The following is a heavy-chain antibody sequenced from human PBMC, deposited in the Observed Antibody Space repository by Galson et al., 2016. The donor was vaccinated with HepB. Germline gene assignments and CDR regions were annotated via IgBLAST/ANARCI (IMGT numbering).Heavy chain of an antibody. V-gene: IGHV3-7*01. CDR1: KFSFTSFW. CDR3: ARGMNFYYYGLAV. J-gene: IGHJ6*02. Sequence: SLRLSCAASKFSFTSFWMTWVRQAPGKGLEWLANINVDGNEKYYVDSVEGRFTISRDNAKSSVYLQMNALRGEDTAVYYCARGMNFYYYGLAVWGQGTSVTVSS. CDR2: INVDGNEK.